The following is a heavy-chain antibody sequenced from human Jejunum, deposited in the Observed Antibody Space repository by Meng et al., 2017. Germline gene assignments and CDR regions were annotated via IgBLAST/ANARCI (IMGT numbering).Heavy chain of an antibody. V-gene: IGHV3-30*18. D-gene: IGHD6-19*01. J-gene: IGHJ4*02. Sequence: QVQLVESGGGVGQPGGVLRRSCAASGFTFSSYYMHWVRQAPGKGLEWVAVILYDGSKTYYADAVKGRFTISRDNSKNTLYLQMNSLRPEDTAVYYCAKDGQWPDRLDYWGLGTLVTVSS. CDR3: AKDGQWPDRLDY. CDR1: GFTFSSYY. CDR2: ILYDGSKT.